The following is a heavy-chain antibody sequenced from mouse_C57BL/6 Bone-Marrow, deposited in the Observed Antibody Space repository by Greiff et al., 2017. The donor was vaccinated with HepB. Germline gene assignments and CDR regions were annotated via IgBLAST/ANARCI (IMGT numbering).Heavy chain of an antibody. CDR3: ARGGEKSSRYWYFDV. CDR1: GYTFTDYY. V-gene: IGHV1-26*01. J-gene: IGHJ1*03. Sequence: EVQLQQSGPELVKPGASVKISCKASGYTFTDYYMNWVKQSHGKSLEWIGDINPNNGGTSYNQKFKGKATLTVDKSSSTAYMELRSRTSEDSAVYYCARGGEKSSRYWYFDVWGTGTTVTVSS. CDR2: INPNNGGT. D-gene: IGHD1-1*01.